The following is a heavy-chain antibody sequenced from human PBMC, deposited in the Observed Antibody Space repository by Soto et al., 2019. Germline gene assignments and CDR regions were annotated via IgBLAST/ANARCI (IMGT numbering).Heavy chain of an antibody. CDR3: VRQGIGDLHGLVDV. D-gene: IGHD3-10*01. Sequence: QVQLQQSGPGLVKPSETLSLTCTVSSGPTSSHNWGWIRQPPGRGLEWIGYIYYTGSTSYNPSLKSRVTISADTSTNHISLTLSSVTAADTAVYYCVRQGIGDLHGLVDVWGQGTTVGVSS. J-gene: IGHJ6*02. CDR2: IYYTGST. V-gene: IGHV4-59*08. CDR1: SGPTSSHN.